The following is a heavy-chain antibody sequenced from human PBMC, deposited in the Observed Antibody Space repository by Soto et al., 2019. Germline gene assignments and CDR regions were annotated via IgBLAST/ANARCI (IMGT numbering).Heavy chain of an antibody. J-gene: IGHJ4*02. CDR1: GDSVSSNSAT. Sequence: SQTLSLTCASSGDSVSSNSATWDWIRQSPSRGLEWLGRTYYRSKWSNDYAVSVKGRITINPDTSNNQFSLHLTRLTTNDTATYFCATWVDYGDFEGFDFWGQGTLVTVSS. D-gene: IGHD4-17*01. V-gene: IGHV6-1*01. CDR3: ATWVDYGDFEGFDF. CDR2: TYYRSKWSN.